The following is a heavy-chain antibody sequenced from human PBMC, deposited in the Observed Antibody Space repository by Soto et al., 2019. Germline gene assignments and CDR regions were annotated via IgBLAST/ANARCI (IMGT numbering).Heavy chain of an antibody. D-gene: IGHD5-18*01. CDR3: ARTSMQSRGYSYGHGGMDV. CDR1: GYSFTSYW. J-gene: IGHJ6*02. Sequence: EVQLVQSGAEVKKPGESLRISCKGSGYSFTSYWISWVRQMPGKGLEWMGRIDPSDSYTNYSPSFQGHVTISADKSISTADLPWSSLKAADTAMYYCARTSMQSRGYSYGHGGMDVWGQGTTVTVSS. V-gene: IGHV5-10-1*01. CDR2: IDPSDSYT.